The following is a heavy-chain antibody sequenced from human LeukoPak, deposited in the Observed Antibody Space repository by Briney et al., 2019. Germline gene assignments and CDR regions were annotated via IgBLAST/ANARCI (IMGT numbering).Heavy chain of an antibody. CDR2: INHSGST. J-gene: IGHJ4*02. D-gene: IGHD5-18*01. CDR3: ARGIFGYSYGYDPRAYYFDY. V-gene: IGHV4-34*01. CDR1: GGSSSGYF. Sequence: SETLSPTCADYGGSSSGYFSRCIREPPGKGLECIGEINHSGSTNHNPSLKSRVTISVDTSKNQCSLKMSSVTAADTAVYYCARGIFGYSYGYDPRAYYFDYWGQGTLVTVSS.